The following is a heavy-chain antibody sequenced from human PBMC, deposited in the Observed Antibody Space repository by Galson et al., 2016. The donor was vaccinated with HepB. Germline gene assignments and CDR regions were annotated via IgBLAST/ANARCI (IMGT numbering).Heavy chain of an antibody. D-gene: IGHD6-19*01. J-gene: IGHJ5*02. V-gene: IGHV5-51*01. CDR1: GYTFTRYW. Sequence: QSGAEVKKPGESLKISCKASGYTFTRYWIGWVRQMPGKGLEWMGIIYPGDSDTRHSPSFQGQVSNSADKSISTAYLQWSSLKASDTAVYYCARRGSGWSQNWFDPWGQGTLVTVSS. CDR3: ARRGSGWSQNWFDP. CDR2: IYPGDSDT.